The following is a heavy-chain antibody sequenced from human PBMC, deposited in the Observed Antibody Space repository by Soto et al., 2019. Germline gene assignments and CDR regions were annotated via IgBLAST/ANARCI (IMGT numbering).Heavy chain of an antibody. J-gene: IGHJ6*02. CDR2: IIPIFGTA. CDR3: ARGGIDDILTGYYDYGMDV. V-gene: IGHV1-69*13. Sequence: SVKVSCKASGGTFSSYAISWVRQAPGQGLEWMGGIIPIFGTANYAQKFQGRVTITADESTSTAYMELSSLRSEDTAVYYCARGGIDDILTGYYDYGMDVWGQGTTVTVSS. D-gene: IGHD3-9*01. CDR1: GGTFSSYA.